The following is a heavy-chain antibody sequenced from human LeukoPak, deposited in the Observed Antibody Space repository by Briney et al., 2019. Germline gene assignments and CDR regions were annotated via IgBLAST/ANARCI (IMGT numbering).Heavy chain of an antibody. CDR2: ISSSSSTI. CDR1: GFTFSSYS. D-gene: IGHD6-19*01. CDR3: ARVRRVAGIWDAFDI. Sequence: PGGSLRLSCAASGFTFSSYSMNWVRQAPGKGLEWVSYISSSSSTIYYADSVNGRSTISRDNAKNSMYLQMNSLRAEDTAVYYWARVRRVAGIWDAFDIWGQGTMVTVSS. V-gene: IGHV3-48*01. J-gene: IGHJ3*02.